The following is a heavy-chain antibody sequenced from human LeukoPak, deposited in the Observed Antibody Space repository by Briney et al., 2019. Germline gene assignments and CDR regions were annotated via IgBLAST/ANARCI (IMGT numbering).Heavy chain of an antibody. CDR2: ISSNEYDT. J-gene: IGHJ4*02. Sequence: GGSLRLSCSASGFTFGAYFMHWVRQAPGKGLQYVSSISSNEYDTYYADSVKGRFTISRDNSKNTLFLQMNSLRPEDTAVYYCVKDLNGTWSFDYWGQGTLVTVSS. CDR3: VKDLNGTWSFDY. D-gene: IGHD2-8*01. V-gene: IGHV3-64D*06. CDR1: GFTFGAYF.